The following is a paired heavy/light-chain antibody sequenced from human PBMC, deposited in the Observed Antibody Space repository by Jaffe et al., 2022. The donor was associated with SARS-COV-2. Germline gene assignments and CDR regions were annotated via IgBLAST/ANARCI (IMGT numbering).Light chain of an antibody. CDR3: CSYAGTSTNWL. J-gene: IGLJ3*02. V-gene: IGLV2-23*01. CDR2: EGS. CDR1: SSDVGSYSL. Sequence: QSALTQPASVSGSPGQSITISCTGTSSDVGSYSLVSWYQQHPGKAPKVMIYEGSKRPSGVSDRFSGSKSGNTASLTISGLQAEDEADYYCCSYAGTSTNWLFGGGTKLTVL.
Heavy chain of an antibody. D-gene: IGHD1-26*01. CDR2: ISSSSSTI. J-gene: IGHJ4*02. Sequence: EVQLVESGGGLAQAGGSLRLSCAASGFTFSSYSMNWVRQAPGKGLEWVSYISSSSSTIYYADSVKGRFTISRDNAKNLLYLQVSSLRADDTAVYYCAREPRLGLFDCWGQGTLVTVSS. V-gene: IGHV3-48*01. CDR3: AREPRLGLFDC. CDR1: GFTFSSYS.